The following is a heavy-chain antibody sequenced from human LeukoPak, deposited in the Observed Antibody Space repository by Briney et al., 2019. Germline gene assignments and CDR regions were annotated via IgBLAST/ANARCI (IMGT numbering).Heavy chain of an antibody. CDR2: IIPIFGTA. CDR1: GGTFSSYA. V-gene: IGHV1-69*13. CDR3: ARKVSYYYYGMDV. Sequence: ASVKVSCKASGGTFSSYAISWVRQAPGQGLEWMGGIIPIFGTANYAQKFQGRVTITADESTSKAYMELSSLRSEDTAVYYCARKVSYYYYGMDVWGQGTTVTVSS. J-gene: IGHJ6*02.